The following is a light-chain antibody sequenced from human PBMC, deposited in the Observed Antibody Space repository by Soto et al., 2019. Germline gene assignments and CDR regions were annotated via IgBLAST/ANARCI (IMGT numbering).Light chain of an antibody. V-gene: IGKV1-5*01. CDR1: SSSNW. CDR3: QHTTGFT. Sequence: DIQMTQSPSTLAASVGDTVTMTCRSSSNWLAWYQKKPGKAPKLLIYDVSNLERGIPPRFSGSTSGAESTLTITVLQPDVLGTYYCQHTTGFTYGQGTKVEIK. CDR2: DVS. J-gene: IGKJ2*01.